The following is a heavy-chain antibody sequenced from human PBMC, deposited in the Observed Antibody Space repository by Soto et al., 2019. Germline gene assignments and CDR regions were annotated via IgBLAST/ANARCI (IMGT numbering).Heavy chain of an antibody. J-gene: IGHJ4*02. Sequence: VQLVESGGGLVKPGGSLRLSCAASGFTFSDYYMSWIRQAPGKGLEWVSAISGSGGSTYYADSVKGRFTISRDNSKNTLYLQMNSLRAEDTAVYYCAKDPDFEDGDFDYWGQGTLVTVSS. CDR2: ISGSGGST. CDR3: AKDPDFEDGDFDY. V-gene: IGHV3-23*04. CDR1: GFTFSDYY.